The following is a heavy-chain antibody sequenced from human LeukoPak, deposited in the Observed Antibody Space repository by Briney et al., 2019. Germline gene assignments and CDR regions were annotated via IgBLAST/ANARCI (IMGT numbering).Heavy chain of an antibody. V-gene: IGHV4-61*01. CDR1: GGSISSGSYY. CDR2: IYYSGST. Sequence: ASETLSLTCTVSGGSISSGSYYWSWIRQPPGKGLEWIGYIYYSGSTNYNPSLKGRVTISVDTSKNQFSLKLSSVTAADTAVYYCARSGGITMVRGVPWDYWGQGTLVTVSS. J-gene: IGHJ4*02. D-gene: IGHD3-10*01. CDR3: ARSGGITMVRGVPWDY.